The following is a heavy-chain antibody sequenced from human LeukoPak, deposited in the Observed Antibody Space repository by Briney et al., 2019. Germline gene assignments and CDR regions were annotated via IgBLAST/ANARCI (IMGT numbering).Heavy chain of an antibody. CDR1: GFTFSSYA. D-gene: IGHD3-10*01. CDR3: AKDSMVRGVVDY. V-gene: IGHV3-23*01. J-gene: IGHJ4*02. CDR2: ISGSGGST. Sequence: GGSLRLSCAASGFTFSSYAMSWVRQAPGKGLEWVSVISGSGGSTSYADSVKGRFTISRDNSKNTLYLQMESLRAEDTALYYCAKDSMVRGVVDYWGQGTLVTVSS.